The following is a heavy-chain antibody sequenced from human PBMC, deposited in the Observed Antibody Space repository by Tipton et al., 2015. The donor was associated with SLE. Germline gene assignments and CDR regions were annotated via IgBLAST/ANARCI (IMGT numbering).Heavy chain of an antibody. J-gene: IGHJ3*02. D-gene: IGHD3-10*01. CDR3: ARHSYGTDAFDI. CDR1: GGSVSGYY. Sequence: TLSLTCTVSGGSVSGYYWSWIRQPPGKGLEWIGYIYYSGSTNYNPSLKSRLTISVDTSKNPFSLKLSSVTAADTAVYYCARHSYGTDAFDIWGLGTMVTVSS. V-gene: IGHV4-59*08. CDR2: IYYSGST.